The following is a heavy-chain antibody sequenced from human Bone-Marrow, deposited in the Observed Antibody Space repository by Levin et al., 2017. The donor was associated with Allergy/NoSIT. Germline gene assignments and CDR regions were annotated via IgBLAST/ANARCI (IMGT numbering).Heavy chain of an antibody. CDR2: VSSSRRYT. Sequence: GGSLRLSCTASGFAFRNHSMNWVRQTPGKGLEWLAAVSSSRRYTYYSDLVKGRFTISRDNTKNSVYLQMNSLRAEDTAVYYCARGMEQYYYYMALWGKGTTVTVSS. CDR1: GFAFRNHS. D-gene: IGHD6-13*01. CDR3: ARGMEQYYYYMAL. J-gene: IGHJ6*03. V-gene: IGHV3-21*06.